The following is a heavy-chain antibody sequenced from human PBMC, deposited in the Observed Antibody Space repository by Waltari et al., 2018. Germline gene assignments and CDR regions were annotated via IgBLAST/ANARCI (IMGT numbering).Heavy chain of an antibody. V-gene: IGHV3-73*01. J-gene: IGHJ4*02. Sequence: EEQMVESGGDLVKPGGSLKLSCAASGFIFSDSAIHWVRQAPGKVTEWVCRIRTKNHKYATAYGASVKGRFTISRDDSTNVAYLQMNSLKTEDTALYYCARHAPLDYWGQGTLVTVSS. CDR1: GFIFSDSA. CDR2: IRTKNHKYAT. CDR3: ARHAPLDY.